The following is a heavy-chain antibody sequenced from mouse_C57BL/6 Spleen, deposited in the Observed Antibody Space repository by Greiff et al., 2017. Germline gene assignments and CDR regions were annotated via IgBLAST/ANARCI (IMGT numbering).Heavy chain of an antibody. CDR1: GYAFSSSW. Sequence: VQLQQSGPELVKPGASVKISCKASGYAFSSSWMNWVKQRPGKGLEWIGRIYPGDGDTNYNGKFKGKATLTADKSSSTAYMQLSSLTSEDSAVYFCAREDYGNYVGYWGQGTTLTVSS. V-gene: IGHV1-82*01. CDR2: IYPGDGDT. CDR3: AREDYGNYVGY. D-gene: IGHD2-1*01. J-gene: IGHJ2*01.